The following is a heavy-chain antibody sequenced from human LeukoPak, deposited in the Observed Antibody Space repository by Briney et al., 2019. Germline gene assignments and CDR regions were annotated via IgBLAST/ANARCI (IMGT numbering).Heavy chain of an antibody. CDR3: ARDHPLGDILTGYSVY. V-gene: IGHV1-2*02. CDR1: GYTFTGYY. D-gene: IGHD3-9*01. Sequence: ASVKVSCKASGYTFTGYYMHWVRQAPGQGLEWMGWINPNSGGTNYAQKFQGRVTMTRDTSISTAYMELSRLRSDDTAVYYCARDHPLGDILTGYSVYWGQGTLVTVSS. CDR2: INPNSGGT. J-gene: IGHJ4*02.